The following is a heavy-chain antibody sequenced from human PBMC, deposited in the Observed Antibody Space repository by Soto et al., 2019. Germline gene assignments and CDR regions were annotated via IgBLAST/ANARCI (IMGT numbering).Heavy chain of an antibody. D-gene: IGHD6-13*01. CDR2: IYYSGIT. J-gene: IGHJ4*02. CDR1: GGSISSYY. Sequence: SETLSLTCTVSGGSISSYYWSWIRQPPGKGLEWIGYIYYSGITNYNPSLKSRVTISVDTSKNQFSLKLSSVTAADTAVYYCARHWASYSSSWYALTLDYWGQGTLVTVS. CDR3: ARHWASYSSSWYALTLDY. V-gene: IGHV4-59*08.